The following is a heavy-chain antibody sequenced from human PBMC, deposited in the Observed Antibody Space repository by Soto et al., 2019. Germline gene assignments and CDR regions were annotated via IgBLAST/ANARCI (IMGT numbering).Heavy chain of an antibody. CDR1: VGTFSSYA. CDR3: ARELYSCGAECPYYMDY. Sequence: SVKVSCKASVGTFSSYAISWVRQAPGQGLEWMGGIIPIFGTANYAQKFQGRVTITADESTSTIYMELSSLRSEDTAVYYCARELYSCGAECPYYMDYWGQGTPVTVSS. V-gene: IGHV1-69*13. D-gene: IGHD2-21*01. J-gene: IGHJ4*02. CDR2: IIPIFGTA.